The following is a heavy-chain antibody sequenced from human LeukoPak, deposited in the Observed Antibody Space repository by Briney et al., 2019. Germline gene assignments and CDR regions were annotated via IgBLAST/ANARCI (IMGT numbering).Heavy chain of an antibody. D-gene: IGHD3-22*01. CDR2: IYYSGST. CDR1: GCSISSYY. J-gene: IGHJ4*02. Sequence: SETLSLTCTVSGCSISSYYWSWIRQPPGKGLEWIGYIYYSGSTNYNPSLKSRVTISVDTSKNQFSLKLSPVTAADTAVYYCARYKYYDSSGYDYWGQGTLVTVSS. CDR3: ARYKYYDSSGYDY. V-gene: IGHV4-59*01.